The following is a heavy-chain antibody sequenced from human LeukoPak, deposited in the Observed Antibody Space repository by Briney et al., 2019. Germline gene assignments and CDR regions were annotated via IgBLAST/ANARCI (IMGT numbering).Heavy chain of an antibody. Sequence: ASVKVSCKASGYTFTSYAMHWVRQAPGQRLEWMGWINAGNGNTKYSQEFQGRVIITRDTSASTAYMELSSLRSDDMAVYYCARDSYSSGWYPYYYMDVWGKGTTVTVSS. CDR2: INAGNGNT. D-gene: IGHD6-19*01. CDR3: ARDSYSSGWYPYYYMDV. CDR1: GYTFTSYA. V-gene: IGHV1-3*03. J-gene: IGHJ6*03.